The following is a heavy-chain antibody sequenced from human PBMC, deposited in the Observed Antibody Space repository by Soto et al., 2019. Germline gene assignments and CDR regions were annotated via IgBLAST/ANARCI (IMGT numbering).Heavy chain of an antibody. D-gene: IGHD5-12*01. CDR1: GYSFATYW. CDR3: ARDSGYDGDYYFDY. CDR2: IYPGDSDT. Sequence: GESLKISCKGSGYSFATYWVGWVRQMPGKGLEWMGIIYPGDSDTRYSPSFQGQVTISADKSISTAYLQWSSLKASDTAMYYCARDSGYDGDYYFDYWGQGTLVTVSS. V-gene: IGHV5-51*01. J-gene: IGHJ4*02.